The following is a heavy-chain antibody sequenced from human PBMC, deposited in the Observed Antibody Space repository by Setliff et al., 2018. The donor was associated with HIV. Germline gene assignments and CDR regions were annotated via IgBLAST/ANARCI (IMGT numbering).Heavy chain of an antibody. D-gene: IGHD2-15*01. V-gene: IGHV2-5*02. J-gene: IGHJ3*02. CDR2: IYWDDDK. Sequence: PTLVNPTQTLTLTCTFSAFSLTSTRVAVGWIRQPPGKALEWLALIYWDDDKHYTPSLKSRLTITKDTSKNQVVLTMTNMDPVDTAMYYCARRTPPGTSGAFDIWGQGTMVTVSS. CDR1: AFSLTSTRVA. CDR3: ARRTPPGTSGAFDI.